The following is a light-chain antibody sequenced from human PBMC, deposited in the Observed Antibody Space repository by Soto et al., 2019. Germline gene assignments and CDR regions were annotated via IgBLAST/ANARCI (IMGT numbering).Light chain of an antibody. CDR2: KAS. V-gene: IGKV1-5*03. CDR3: QKYNSF. Sequence: DIQMTQSPSTLSVSVGDRVTITCRASQSISSWFAWYQQKPGKAPKLLIYKASSLYSGVPSRFSGSGTGTEFTLAISSLQSDDFTIYNGQKYNSFFGPGTKVDIK. J-gene: IGKJ3*01. CDR1: QSISSW.